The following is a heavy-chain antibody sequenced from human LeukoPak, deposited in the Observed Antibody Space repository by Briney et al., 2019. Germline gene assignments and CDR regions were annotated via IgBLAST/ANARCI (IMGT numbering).Heavy chain of an antibody. CDR2: ITGGAGST. J-gene: IGHJ4*02. D-gene: IGHD2-2*01. CDR3: AHGTMYQLDS. V-gene: IGHV3-23*01. CDR1: GFSFSSHG. Sequence: PGGSLRLSCAASGFSFSSHGMSWVRQAPGKGLEWVSGITGGAGSTYYADSVRGRFTISGDNSKNTLYLQMNSLRADDTAVYYCAHGTMYQLDSWGQGTLVTVSS.